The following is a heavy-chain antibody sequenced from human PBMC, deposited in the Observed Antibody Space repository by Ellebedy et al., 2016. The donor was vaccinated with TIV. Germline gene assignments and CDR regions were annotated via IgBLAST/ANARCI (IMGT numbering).Heavy chain of an antibody. CDR3: AGRGGYGDYAVHVNSWFDS. CDR2: ISQDGREK. J-gene: IGHJ5*01. Sequence: GESLKISCAASGFSFRRYWMSWVRQAPGKVLEWVANISQDGREKYYVDSVEGRFTISRDNAKNELYLQLKSLRVEDTAVYYCAGRGGYGDYAVHVNSWFDSWGQGTPVSVSP. CDR1: GFSFRRYW. D-gene: IGHD4-17*01. V-gene: IGHV3-7*01.